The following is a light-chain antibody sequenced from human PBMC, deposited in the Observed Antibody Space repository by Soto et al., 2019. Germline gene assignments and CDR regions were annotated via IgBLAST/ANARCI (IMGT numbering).Light chain of an antibody. V-gene: IGKV1-17*01. Sequence: IQMTQSPSSFLSSXGHRVTITFRASQGIRNDLGWYQQKPGKAPKLLIYAASSLESGVPSRFSGSGSATEFTLTISSLQPDDFATYYCQQYNNYWTFGQGTKVDIK. CDR3: QQYNNYWT. CDR2: AAS. CDR1: QGIRND. J-gene: IGKJ1*01.